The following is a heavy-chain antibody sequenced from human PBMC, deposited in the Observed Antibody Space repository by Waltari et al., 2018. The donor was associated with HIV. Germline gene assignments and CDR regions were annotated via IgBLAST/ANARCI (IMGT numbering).Heavy chain of an antibody. CDR1: GYTFTGYY. CDR3: ARSYYGSGNWFDP. J-gene: IGHJ5*02. Sequence: QVQLVQSGAEVKKPGASVKVSCKASGYTFTGYYMHWVRQAPGQGLEWMGWINPNSGGTNYAQTFQGRVTMTRDTSISTAYMELSRLRSDDTAVYYCARSYYGSGNWFDPWGQGTLVTVSS. D-gene: IGHD3-10*01. V-gene: IGHV1-2*02. CDR2: INPNSGGT.